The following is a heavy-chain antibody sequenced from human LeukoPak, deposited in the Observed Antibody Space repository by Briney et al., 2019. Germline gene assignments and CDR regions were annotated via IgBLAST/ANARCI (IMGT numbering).Heavy chain of an antibody. CDR2: IYYRGST. CDR1: IFSSYW. D-gene: IGHD3-3*01. J-gene: IGHJ4*02. CDR3: ARGLWSGYYTDY. V-gene: IGHV4-39*01. Sequence: IFSSYWMSWVRQPPGKGLEWIGSIYYRGSTYYNPSLKSRVTISVDTSKNQFSLKLSSVTAADTAVYYCARGLWSGYYTDYWGQGTLVTVSS.